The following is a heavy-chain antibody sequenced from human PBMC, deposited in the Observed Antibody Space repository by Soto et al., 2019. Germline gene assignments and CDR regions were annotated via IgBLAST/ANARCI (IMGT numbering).Heavy chain of an antibody. J-gene: IGHJ4*02. CDR1: GFTFSSYG. CDR3: ARDRGQIDY. CDR2: IWHDGSNQ. Sequence: QVQLVESGGGVVQPGRSLRLSCAASGFTFSSYGMQWVRQAPGKGLEWVAVIWHDGSNQYYADSVKGRFTISRDNSNNTRYLQLNSLRAEDTAVYSCARDRGQIDYWGQGTLVTVSS. V-gene: IGHV3-33*01.